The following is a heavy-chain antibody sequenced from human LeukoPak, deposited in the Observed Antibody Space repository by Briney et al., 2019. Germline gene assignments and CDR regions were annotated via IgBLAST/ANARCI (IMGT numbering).Heavy chain of an antibody. D-gene: IGHD6-13*01. V-gene: IGHV4-34*01. CDR3: ARQSGIAAAGYYYYSSYTDV. CDR1: DGSFSGYY. Sequence: PSKTLSLTGAVHDGSFSGYYWSWIPQPPGKGLNWSGEINLSAITNYNPSLNNPVTLSVDTTKTPFSLNLSSVTAADTAAYYRARQSGIAAAGYYYYSSYTDVWGKGTTVTVS. CDR2: INLSAIT. J-gene: IGHJ6*03.